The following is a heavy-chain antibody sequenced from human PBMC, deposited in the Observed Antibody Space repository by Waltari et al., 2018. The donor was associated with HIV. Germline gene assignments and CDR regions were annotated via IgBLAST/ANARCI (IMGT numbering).Heavy chain of an antibody. Sequence: QVQLQESGPGLVKPSQTLSLTCTVPGGPISSGGYYCSWIRQHPGQGLEWIGYIYYRGSTYYNPSLKSRVTISVDTSKNQFSLKLSSVTAADTAVYYCARQRPLRGSSYYYYGMDVWGQGTTVTVSS. J-gene: IGHJ6*02. D-gene: IGHD6-25*01. V-gene: IGHV4-31*03. CDR1: GGPISSGGYY. CDR2: IYYRGST. CDR3: ARQRPLRGSSYYYYGMDV.